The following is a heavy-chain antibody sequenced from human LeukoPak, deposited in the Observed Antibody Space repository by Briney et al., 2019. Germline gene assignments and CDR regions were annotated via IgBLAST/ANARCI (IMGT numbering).Heavy chain of an antibody. Sequence: GSLRLSCAASEFSVGSNYMTWVRQPPGKGLEWIGEINHSGSTNYNPSLKSRVTISVDTSKNQFSLKLSSVTAADTAVYYCARGRESSSSFDYWGQGTLVTVSS. CDR2: INHSGST. J-gene: IGHJ4*02. CDR1: EFSVGSNY. D-gene: IGHD6-6*01. CDR3: ARGRESSSSFDY. V-gene: IGHV4-34*01.